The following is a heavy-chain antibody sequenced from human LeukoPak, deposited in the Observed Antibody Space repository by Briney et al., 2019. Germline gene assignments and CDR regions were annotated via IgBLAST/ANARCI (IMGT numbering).Heavy chain of an antibody. CDR3: ARGPKGWLQVYFDY. Sequence: ASVKVSCKASGYTFTSYDINWVRQATGQGLEWMGWMNPNSGNTGYAQKFQGRVTMTRNTSISTAYMELSSLRSEDTAVYYCARGPKGWLQVYFDYWGQGTLVTVSS. J-gene: IGHJ4*02. CDR1: GYTFTSYD. CDR2: MNPNSGNT. D-gene: IGHD5-24*01. V-gene: IGHV1-8*01.